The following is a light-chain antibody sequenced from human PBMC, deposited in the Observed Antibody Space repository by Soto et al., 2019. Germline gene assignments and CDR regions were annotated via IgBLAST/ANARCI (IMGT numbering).Light chain of an antibody. V-gene: IGKV4-1*01. J-gene: IGKJ5*01. CDR1: QSVLYSSNNKNY. Sequence: DIVMTQSPDSLALSLGERATINCKSSQSVLYSSNNKNYLAWYQQKPGQPPKLLIYWASTRESGVPDRFSGSGSGTDFTLTISSLEPEDFALYYCQQRSNWPITFGQGTRLEIK. CDR2: WAS. CDR3: QQRSNWPIT.